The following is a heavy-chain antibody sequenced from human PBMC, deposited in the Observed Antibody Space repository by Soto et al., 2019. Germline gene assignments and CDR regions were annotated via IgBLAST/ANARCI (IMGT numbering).Heavy chain of an antibody. CDR2: IKSKTDGGTT. D-gene: IGHD2-15*01. CDR1: GFTLSNAW. V-gene: IGHV3-15*07. Sequence: PGGSLGLSCASSGFTLSNAWMNWARQAPGKGLEWVGRIKSKTDGGTTDYAAPVKGRFTISRDDSKNTLYLQMNSLKTEDTAVYYCTTTMVVNLYYYYGMDVWGQGTTVTVSS. J-gene: IGHJ6*02. CDR3: TTTMVVNLYYYYGMDV.